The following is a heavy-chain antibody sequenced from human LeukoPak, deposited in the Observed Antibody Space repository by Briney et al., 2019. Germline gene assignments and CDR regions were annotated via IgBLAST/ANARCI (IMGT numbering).Heavy chain of an antibody. V-gene: IGHV1-69*04. CDR2: IIPILGIA. CDR3: ARDGTVADGID. Sequence: ASVKVSCKASGGTFSSYAISWVRQAPGQGLEWVGRIIPILGIANYAQKFQGRVTITADKSTSTAYMELSSLRSEDTAVYYCARDGTVADGIDWGQGTLVTVSS. CDR1: GGTFSSYA. D-gene: IGHD2-15*01. J-gene: IGHJ4*02.